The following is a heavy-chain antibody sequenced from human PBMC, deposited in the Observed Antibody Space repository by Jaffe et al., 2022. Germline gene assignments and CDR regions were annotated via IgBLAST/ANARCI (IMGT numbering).Heavy chain of an antibody. CDR1: GGSFSGYY. D-gene: IGHD3-10*01. CDR2: INHSGST. Sequence: QVQLQQWGAGLLKPSETLSLTCAVYGGSFSGYYWSWIRQPPGKGLEWIGEINHSGSTNYNPSLKSRVTISVDTSKNQFSLKLSSVTAADTAVYYCARGRREVRTTPVKGTMVRGVSNWFDPWGQGTLVTVSS. J-gene: IGHJ5*02. V-gene: IGHV4-34*01. CDR3: ARGRREVRTTPVKGTMVRGVSNWFDP.